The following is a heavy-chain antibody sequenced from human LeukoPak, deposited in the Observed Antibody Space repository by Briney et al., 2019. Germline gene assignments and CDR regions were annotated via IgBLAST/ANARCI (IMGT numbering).Heavy chain of an antibody. Sequence: GRSLRLSCAASGFTFSSYSMNWVRQAPGKGLEWVSSISSSSSYIYYADSVKGRFTISRDNAKNSLYLQMNSLRAEDTAVYYCARLGYCSGGSCPDYWGQGTLVTVSS. V-gene: IGHV3-21*01. J-gene: IGHJ4*02. D-gene: IGHD2-15*01. CDR1: GFTFSSYS. CDR3: ARLGYCSGGSCPDY. CDR2: ISSSSSYI.